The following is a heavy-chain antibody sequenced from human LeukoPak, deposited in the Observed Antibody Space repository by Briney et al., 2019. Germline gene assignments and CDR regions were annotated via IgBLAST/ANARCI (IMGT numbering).Heavy chain of an antibody. CDR2: ISGSGGVT. V-gene: IGHV3-23*01. Sequence: GGPLRLSCAASGFTFSSYAMSWVRQAPGKGLEWVSAISGSGGVTYYADSVKGRFTISRDNSKNSLYLQMNSLTAEDTALYYCAKAGSSSPRGWFDPWGQGTLVTVSS. CDR1: GFTFSSYA. D-gene: IGHD6-13*01. J-gene: IGHJ5*02. CDR3: AKAGSSSPRGWFDP.